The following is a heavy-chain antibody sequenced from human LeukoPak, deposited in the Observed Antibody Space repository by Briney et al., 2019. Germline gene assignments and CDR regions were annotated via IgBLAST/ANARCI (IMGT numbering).Heavy chain of an antibody. CDR3: ARGRGPLRFAWMDYFDY. V-gene: IGHV1-8*03. Sequence: GASVKVSCKASGYTFTSYDINWVRQATGQGLEWMGWMNPNSGNTGYAQKFQGRVTITRNTSISTAYMELSSLRSEDTAVYYCARGRGPLRFAWMDYFDYWGQGTLVTVSS. D-gene: IGHD3-3*01. J-gene: IGHJ4*02. CDR1: GYTFTSYD. CDR2: MNPNSGNT.